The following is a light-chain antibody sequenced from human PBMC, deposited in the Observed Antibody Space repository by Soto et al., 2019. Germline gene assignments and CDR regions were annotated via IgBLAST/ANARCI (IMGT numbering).Light chain of an antibody. V-gene: IGLV2-14*03. J-gene: IGLJ2*01. CDR3: TSWTTSPTMI. CDR2: DVN. Sequence: QSALTQPASVSGSPGQSITISCTGTRSDIGAYNFVSWYQQHPGEVPKLILYDVNVRPSGVSNRFSGSKSGNTASLPLSGLQAEDEADYYCTSWTTSPTMILGGGNKLTVL. CDR1: RSDIGAYNF.